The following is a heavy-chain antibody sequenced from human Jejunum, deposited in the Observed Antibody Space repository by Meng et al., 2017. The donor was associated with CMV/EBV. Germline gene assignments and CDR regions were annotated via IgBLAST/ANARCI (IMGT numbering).Heavy chain of an antibody. CDR2: INQDGRVK. D-gene: IGHD6-6*01. V-gene: IGHV3-7*01. J-gene: IGHJ4*02. CDR3: ARIGYTSSSEDF. Sequence: ASGFRFTSYWVTWVRQAPGKGLGWVANINQDGRVKYYGDSVKGRFTVSRDNAKNLLYLEMNSLRAEDTAVYYCARIGYTSSSEDFWGQGTLVTVSS. CDR1: GFRFTSYW.